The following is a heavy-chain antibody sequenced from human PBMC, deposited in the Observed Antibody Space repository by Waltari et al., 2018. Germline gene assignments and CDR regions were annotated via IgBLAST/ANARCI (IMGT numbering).Heavy chain of an antibody. CDR3: TRDLYGSGGDWFDP. V-gene: IGHV3-21*03. CDR2: IGGTHSNI. CDR1: GFHFRYYG. Sequence: EVRLAESGGGLVKPGGSLRPSCPASGFHFRYYGMNWGRQAPGTGLEGVSSIGGTHSNIFYADSVKGRFTVSRDNAKNSLYLQMDNLRAEDSGLYFCTRDLYGSGGDWFDPWGQGTLVTVSS. D-gene: IGHD3-10*01. J-gene: IGHJ5*02.